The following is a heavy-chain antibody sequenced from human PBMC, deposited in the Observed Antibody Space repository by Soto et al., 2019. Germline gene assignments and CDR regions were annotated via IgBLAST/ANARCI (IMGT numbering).Heavy chain of an antibody. CDR3: AMEYCSSTSCYRDY. CDR2: IIPILGIA. D-gene: IGHD2-2*02. J-gene: IGHJ4*02. Sequence: QVQLVQSGAEVKKPGSSVKVSCKASGGTFSSYTISWVRQAPGQGLEWMGRIIPILGIANYAQKFQGRVTTTADKSTSTAYMEMSSLRSEYTAVYYCAMEYCSSTSCYRDYWGQGTLVTVSS. V-gene: IGHV1-69*02. CDR1: GGTFSSYT.